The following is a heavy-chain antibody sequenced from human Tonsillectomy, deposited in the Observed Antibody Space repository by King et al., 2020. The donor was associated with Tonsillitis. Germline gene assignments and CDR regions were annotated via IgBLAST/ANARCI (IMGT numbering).Heavy chain of an antibody. CDR1: GGSISSSSYY. CDR3: ASQGGSSSPLEFDY. CDR2: IYYSGST. D-gene: IGHD6-6*01. Sequence: LQLQESGPGLVKPSETLSLTCTVSGGSISSSSYYWGWIRQPPGKGLEWIGSIYYSGSTYSNPSLKSRVTISVDTSKNQFSLKLSSVTAADTAVYYCASQGGSSSPLEFDYWGQGTLVTVSS. V-gene: IGHV4-39*01. J-gene: IGHJ4*02.